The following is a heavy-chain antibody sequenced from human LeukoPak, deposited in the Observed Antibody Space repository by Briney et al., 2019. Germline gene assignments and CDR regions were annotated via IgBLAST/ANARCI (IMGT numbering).Heavy chain of an antibody. D-gene: IGHD6-19*01. J-gene: IGHJ4*02. CDR2: INPSGGST. CDR3: AREGAVAGFDY. CDR1: GYTFTSYY. V-gene: IGHV1-46*01. Sequence: ASVKVSCKASGYTFTSYYMHWVRQAPGQGLEWMGIINPSGGSTSYARKFQGRVSMTRDTSTSTVNMEVSSLTSDDTAVFYCAREGAVAGFDYWGQGTLVIVSS.